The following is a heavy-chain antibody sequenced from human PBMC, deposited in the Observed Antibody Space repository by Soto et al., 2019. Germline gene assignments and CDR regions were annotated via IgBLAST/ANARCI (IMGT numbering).Heavy chain of an antibody. CDR1: GFTFSSYA. Sequence: VGSLRLSCAASGFTFSSYAMHWVRQAPGKGLEWVAVISYDGSNKYYADSVKGRFTISRDNSKNTLYLQMNSLRAEDTAVYYCARETLRYCSSTSCYGGLDVWGQGTTVTVSS. CDR3: ARETLRYCSSTSCYGGLDV. J-gene: IGHJ6*02. CDR2: ISYDGSNK. V-gene: IGHV3-30-3*01. D-gene: IGHD2-2*01.